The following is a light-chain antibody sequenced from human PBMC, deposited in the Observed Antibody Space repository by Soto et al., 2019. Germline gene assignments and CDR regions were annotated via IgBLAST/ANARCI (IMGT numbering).Light chain of an antibody. CDR3: SSYAGSNNPWV. Sequence: QSALTQPPSASGSPGQSVTISCTGTSSDVGAYNYVCWYQQHPGKAPKLIISEVTTRPSGVPDRFSGSKSGNTASLTVTGLQAEVEADYYCSSYAGSNNPWVFGGGTKLTVL. CDR1: SSDVGAYNY. V-gene: IGLV2-8*01. CDR2: EVT. J-gene: IGLJ3*02.